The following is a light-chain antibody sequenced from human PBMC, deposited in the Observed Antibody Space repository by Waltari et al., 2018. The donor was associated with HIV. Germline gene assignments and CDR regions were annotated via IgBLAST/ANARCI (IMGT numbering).Light chain of an antibody. V-gene: IGKV1D-16*01. Sequence: EIQMTQSPSSLSASVGDRVTITCRASQNITSWLAWYQQQPVKAPKSLIYAASTLQSGVPSRFIGSGSGTDFTLIISNLQPEDSATYYCQQYNNYPLTFGGGTKVEI. CDR1: QNITSW. J-gene: IGKJ4*01. CDR3: QQYNNYPLT. CDR2: AAS.